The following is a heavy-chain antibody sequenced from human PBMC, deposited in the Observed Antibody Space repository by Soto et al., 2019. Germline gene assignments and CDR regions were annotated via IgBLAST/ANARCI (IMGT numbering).Heavy chain of an antibody. D-gene: IGHD6-6*01. J-gene: IGHJ6*02. CDR1: GFTFSVSA. CDR2: IRTRKNRYVT. CDR3: ASIEYGLDV. Sequence: EVQLVQSGGGRVQPGGSLKLSCEASGFTFSVSAIHWVRLASGKGLEWVGRIRTRKNRYVTTYAASVKDRFSLSRDDSKNTAYLQMNSLKTEDTAVYYCASIEYGLDVWGQGTTVIVS. V-gene: IGHV3-73*02.